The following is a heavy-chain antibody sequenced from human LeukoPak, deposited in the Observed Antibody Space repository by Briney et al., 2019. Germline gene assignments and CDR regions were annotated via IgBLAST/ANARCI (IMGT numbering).Heavy chain of an antibody. CDR3: ARVNDCSSTSCSTGYYYYMDV. CDR2: INHSGST. V-gene: IGHV4-34*01. J-gene: IGHJ6*03. CDR1: GGSFSGYY. Sequence: SETLSLTCAVYGGSFSGYYWSWIRQPPGKGLEWIGEINHSGSTNYNPSLKSRVTISVDTSKNQFSLKLSSVTAADTAVYYCARVNDCSSTSCSTGYYYYMDVWRKGTTVSVS. D-gene: IGHD2-2*01.